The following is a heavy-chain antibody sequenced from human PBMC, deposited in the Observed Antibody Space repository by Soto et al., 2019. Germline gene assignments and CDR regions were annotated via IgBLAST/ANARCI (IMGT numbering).Heavy chain of an antibody. CDR1: GGSISSGGYS. CDR2: IYHSGST. J-gene: IGHJ3*02. CDR3: ARLRRYCSGGSCYGPDAFDI. V-gene: IGHV4-30-2*01. Sequence: SETLSLTCAVSGGSISSGGYSWSWIRQPPGKGLEWIGYIYHSGSTYYNPSLKSRVTISVDRSKNQFSLKLSSVTAADTAVYYCARLRRYCSGGSCYGPDAFDIWGQGKMVTVSS. D-gene: IGHD2-15*01.